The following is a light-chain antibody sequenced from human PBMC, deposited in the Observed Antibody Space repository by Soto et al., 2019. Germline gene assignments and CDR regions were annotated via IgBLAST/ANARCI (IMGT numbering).Light chain of an antibody. Sequence: QSVMTQPPSVSAAPGQKVTISCSGSSSNIRGNSVSWYQQLPGTAPKLLIYDDNKRPSGIPDRFSGSKSGTSATLGITGFQTGDEADYYCGSWDSSLSAYVFGTGTKGTVL. CDR1: SSNIRGNS. J-gene: IGLJ1*01. CDR2: DDN. V-gene: IGLV1-51*01. CDR3: GSWDSSLSAYV.